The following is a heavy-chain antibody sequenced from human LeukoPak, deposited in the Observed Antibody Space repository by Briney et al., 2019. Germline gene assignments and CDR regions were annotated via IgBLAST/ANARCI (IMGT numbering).Heavy chain of an antibody. CDR2: INNSGTTM. Sequence: PGGSLRLSCAASGFTFGDYYMNWIRQAPGKGLEWLSYINNSGTTMYYADSVRGRFTISRDNNRNSLYLQMHSLRAEDTAVYYCARDGGSGWPLDFWGPGTLVTVSS. V-gene: IGHV3-11*01. D-gene: IGHD6-19*01. CDR3: ARDGGSGWPLDF. CDR1: GFTFGDYY. J-gene: IGHJ4*02.